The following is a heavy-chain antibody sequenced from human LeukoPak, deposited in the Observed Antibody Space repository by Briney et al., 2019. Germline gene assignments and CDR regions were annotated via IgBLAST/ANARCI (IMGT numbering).Heavy chain of an antibody. V-gene: IGHV1-2*02. CDR1: GYTFTGYY. J-gene: IGHJ5*02. CDR3: ARAPVVGTVTKDPLSYNWFDP. D-gene: IGHD4-11*01. Sequence: ASVKVSCKASGYTFTGYYMHWVRQAPGQGLEWMGWINPNSGGTNYAQKFQGRVTMTRDTSISTAYMELSSLRSEDTAVYYCARAPVVGTVTKDPLSYNWFDPWGQGTLVTVSS. CDR2: INPNSGGT.